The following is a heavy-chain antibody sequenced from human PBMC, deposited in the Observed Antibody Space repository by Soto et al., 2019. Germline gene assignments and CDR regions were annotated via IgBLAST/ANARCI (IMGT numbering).Heavy chain of an antibody. CDR3: ARVYYSNLPYYFYYMDV. J-gene: IGHJ6*02. Sequence: NPGGSLRLSCAASGFTFSSYSMNWVRQAPGKGLEWVSSSSSSSTYIYYADSVKDRFTISRDNAKNSLYLQMNSLRAEDTAVYFCARVYYSNLPYYFYYMDVWGQGTTVTVSS. V-gene: IGHV3-21*01. CDR2: SSSSSTYI. D-gene: IGHD4-4*01. CDR1: GFTFSSYS.